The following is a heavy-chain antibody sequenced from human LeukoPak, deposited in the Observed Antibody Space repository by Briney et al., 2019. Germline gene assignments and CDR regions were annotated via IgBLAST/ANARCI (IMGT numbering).Heavy chain of an antibody. CDR3: ARVMGDLASLYHMDV. Sequence: SETLSLTCTVSGGSISGPYWSWVRQPPGKGLEWIGDVYYSGSTHQNPSLKSRVTISVDTSKNQFSLKLRSVTAADAAVYYCARVMGDLASLYHMDVWGKGTTVTVSS. CDR1: GGSISGPY. CDR2: VYYSGST. J-gene: IGHJ6*03. D-gene: IGHD3-16*01. V-gene: IGHV4-59*11.